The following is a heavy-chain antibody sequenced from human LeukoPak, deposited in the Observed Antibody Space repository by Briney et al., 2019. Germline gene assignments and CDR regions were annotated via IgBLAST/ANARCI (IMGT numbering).Heavy chain of an antibody. Sequence: SETLSLTCAVYGGAFSGYYWSWIRQTPGKGLEWIGEMNQRGSTNYNPSLKSRVTILVDTSKNQFSLKLISVTAADRAVYYCARGRMRWIQLSYYYDAMDVWGKGTTVTVSS. J-gene: IGHJ6*04. CDR3: ARGRMRWIQLSYYYDAMDV. V-gene: IGHV4-34*01. CDR1: GGAFSGYY. D-gene: IGHD5-18*01. CDR2: MNQRGST.